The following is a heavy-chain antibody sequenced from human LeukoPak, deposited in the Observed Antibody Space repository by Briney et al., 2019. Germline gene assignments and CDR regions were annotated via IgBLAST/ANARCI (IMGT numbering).Heavy chain of an antibody. CDR1: GFTVSYKY. J-gene: IGHJ6*03. CDR3: AKDEEVPSDYYYMDV. CDR2: ISGSGGST. D-gene: IGHD2-2*01. V-gene: IGHV3-23*01. Sequence: GGSLRLSCAASGFTVSYKYMTWVRQAPGKGLEWDSAISGSGGSTYYADSVKGRLTISRDNSKNTLYLQMNNLRAEDTAVYYCAKDEEVPSDYYYMDVWGKGTTVTVSS.